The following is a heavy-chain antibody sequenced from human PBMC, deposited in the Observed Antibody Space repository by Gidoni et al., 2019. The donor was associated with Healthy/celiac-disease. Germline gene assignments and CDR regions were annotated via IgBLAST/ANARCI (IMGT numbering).Heavy chain of an antibody. J-gene: IGHJ5*02. CDR3: AREGGTYYGEGWFDP. V-gene: IGHV3-66*01. CDR2: IYSGGST. Sequence: EVQLVESGGGLVQPGGSLRLSCAASGFTFSSNYLSWVRQAPGKGLGGVSVIYSGGSTYYADSVKGRFTISRDNSKNTLYLQMNSLRAEDTAVYYCAREGGTYYGEGWFDPWGQGTLVTVSS. D-gene: IGHD3-10*01. CDR1: GFTFSSNY.